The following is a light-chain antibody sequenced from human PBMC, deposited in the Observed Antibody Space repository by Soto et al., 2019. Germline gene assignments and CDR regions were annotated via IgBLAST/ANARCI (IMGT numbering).Light chain of an antibody. J-gene: IGLJ1*01. Sequence: QSALTQPASVSGSPGQSITISCAGTGSDVGAYNHVSGYQQHPGKAPKLLICEVNTRPSGISNRFSVSKSGDTASLTISGLQAEDEAEYFGCSYAGTVAYVSGTGTKVTGL. CDR2: EVN. CDR3: CSYAGTVAYV. CDR1: GSDVGAYNH. V-gene: IGLV2-23*02.